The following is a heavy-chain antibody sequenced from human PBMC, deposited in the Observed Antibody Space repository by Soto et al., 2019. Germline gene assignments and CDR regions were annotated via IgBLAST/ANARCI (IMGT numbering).Heavy chain of an antibody. V-gene: IGHV1-69*13. J-gene: IGHJ6*02. CDR3: ARHIWPYFVSDCFNTGMDA. CDR1: GGTFSSYA. CDR2: IIPIFGTA. D-gene: IGHD2-21*01. Sequence: SVKVSCKASGGTFSSYAISWVRQAPGQGLEWMGGIIPIFGTANYAQKFQGRVTITADESTSTAYMELSSLRSEDTAVYYCARHIWPYFVSDCFNTGMDACCQRTTVTVSS.